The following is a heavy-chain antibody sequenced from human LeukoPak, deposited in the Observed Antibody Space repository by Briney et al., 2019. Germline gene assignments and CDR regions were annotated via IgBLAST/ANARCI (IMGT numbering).Heavy chain of an antibody. CDR1: GFTFSSYA. D-gene: IGHD3-22*01. V-gene: IGHV3-23*01. CDR3: AIMHPYYDGNGYWVQ. Sequence: PGESLRLSCAASGFTFSSYAMSWVRQAPGKGLEWVSGIDTSGGSTAYADSVKGRFTISRDNHRNTLYMQMNSLRAEDTALYYCAIMHPYYDGNGYWVQWGQGTLVTVSS. J-gene: IGHJ4*02. CDR2: IDTSGGST.